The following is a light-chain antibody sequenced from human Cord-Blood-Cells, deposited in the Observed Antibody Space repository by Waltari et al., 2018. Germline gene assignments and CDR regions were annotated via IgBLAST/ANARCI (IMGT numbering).Light chain of an antibody. J-gene: IGLJ1*01. CDR1: SSDVGGYNS. CDR3: SSYTSSSTV. Sequence: QSALTPPASLSGPPGQSMTISCTATSSDVGGYNSDSLYQQHPGKAPKLMIYEVSNRPSGVSNRFSGSKSGNTASLTISGLQAEDEADYYCSSYTSSSTVFGTGTKVTVL. CDR2: EVS. V-gene: IGLV2-14*01.